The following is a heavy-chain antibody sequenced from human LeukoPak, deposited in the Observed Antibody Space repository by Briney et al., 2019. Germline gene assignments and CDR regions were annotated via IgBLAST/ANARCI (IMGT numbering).Heavy chain of an antibody. V-gene: IGHV3-33*01. CDR2: IWYDGSNK. J-gene: IGHJ5*02. CDR3: ARDGPMGQQLGGYNWFDP. CDR1: GFTFSSYG. Sequence: GGSLRLSCAASGFTFSSYGMHWVRQAPGEGLEWVAVIWYDGSNKYYADSVKGRFTISRDNSKNTLYLQMNSLRAEDTAVYYCARDGPMGQQLGGYNWFDPWGQGTLVTVSS. D-gene: IGHD6-13*01.